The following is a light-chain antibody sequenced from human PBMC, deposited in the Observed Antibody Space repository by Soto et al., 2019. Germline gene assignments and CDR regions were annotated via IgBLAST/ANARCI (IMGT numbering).Light chain of an antibody. CDR1: QSVSSSY. V-gene: IGKV3-20*01. CDR2: GAS. CDR3: QQYGSSPLWT. J-gene: IGKJ1*01. Sequence: EIVLTQSTGTLSLSPGERATLSCRASQSVSSSYLAWYQQKPGQAPRLLIYGASSRATDIPDRFSGSGSGTDFTLTISRLEPEDFAVYYCQQYGSSPLWTFGQGTKVEIK.